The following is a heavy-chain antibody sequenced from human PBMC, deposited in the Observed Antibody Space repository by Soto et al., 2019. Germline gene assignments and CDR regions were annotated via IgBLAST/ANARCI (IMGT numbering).Heavy chain of an antibody. Sequence: QVQLVQSGAEVKKPGSSVTVSCKASGGTFSSYTISWVRQAPGQGLEGMGRIIPILGIANYAQKFQGRVTITADKSTSTAYMELSSLRSEDTAVYYCARAGYSPYYYYYMDVWDKGTTVTVSS. CDR2: IIPILGIA. V-gene: IGHV1-69*02. CDR1: GGTFSSYT. J-gene: IGHJ6*03. D-gene: IGHD5-18*01. CDR3: ARAGYSPYYYYYMDV.